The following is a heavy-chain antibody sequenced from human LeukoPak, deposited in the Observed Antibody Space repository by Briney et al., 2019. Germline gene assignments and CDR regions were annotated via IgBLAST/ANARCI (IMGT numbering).Heavy chain of an antibody. J-gene: IGHJ6*02. Sequence: SVKVSCKASGGTFSSYAISWVRQAAGQGLEWMGGIIPIFGTENYARKFQGRVTITADESTSTAYMELSSLRSEDTAVYYCAREARGMGSSTSCLDVWGQGTTVTVSS. D-gene: IGHD2-2*01. CDR2: IIPIFGTE. V-gene: IGHV1-69*01. CDR3: AREARGMGSSTSCLDV. CDR1: GGTFSSYA.